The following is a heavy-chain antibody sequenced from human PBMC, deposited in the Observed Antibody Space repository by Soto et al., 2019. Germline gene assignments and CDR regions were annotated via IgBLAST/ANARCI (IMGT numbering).Heavy chain of an antibody. CDR1: GYTFTSYG. CDR3: ARDRSGYDFWSGPHRYSYSGMDV. CDR2: ISAYNGNT. V-gene: IGHV1-18*01. D-gene: IGHD3-3*01. Sequence: ASVKVSCKASGYTFTSYGISWVRQAPGQGLEWMGWISAYNGNTNYAQKLQGRVTMTTDTSTSTAYMELRSLRSDDTAVYYCARDRSGYDFWSGPHRYSYSGMDVWGQGTTVPVSS. J-gene: IGHJ6*02.